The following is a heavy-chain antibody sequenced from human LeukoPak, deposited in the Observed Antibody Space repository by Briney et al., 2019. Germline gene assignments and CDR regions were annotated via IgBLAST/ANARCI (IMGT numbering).Heavy chain of an antibody. CDR1: GGSIRSSSYY. CDR2: IYYSGST. CDR3: ARHVRYYDSSGYPYYFDY. D-gene: IGHD3-22*01. V-gene: IGHV4-39*01. J-gene: IGHJ4*02. Sequence: KPSETLSLTCTVSGGSIRSSSYYWGWIRHPPGKGLEWIGSIYYSGSTYYNPSVKSRVTISVDTSKNQFSLKLSSVTAADTAVYYCARHVRYYDSSGYPYYFDYWGQGTLVTVSS.